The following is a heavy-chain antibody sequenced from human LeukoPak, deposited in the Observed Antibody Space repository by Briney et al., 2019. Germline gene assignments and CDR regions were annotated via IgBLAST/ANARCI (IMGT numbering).Heavy chain of an antibody. CDR3: ATGANIAAAGTGLGY. CDR1: GGTFSIYT. D-gene: IGHD6-13*01. V-gene: IGHV1-69*02. CDR2: IIPILGIA. Sequence: SVKVSCKVSGGTFSIYTISWVRQAPGQGLEWMGRIIPILGIANYAQKFQGRVTITAHKTTSTAYMELSSLRSEDTAVYYCATGANIAAAGTGLGYWGQGTLVTVSS. J-gene: IGHJ4*02.